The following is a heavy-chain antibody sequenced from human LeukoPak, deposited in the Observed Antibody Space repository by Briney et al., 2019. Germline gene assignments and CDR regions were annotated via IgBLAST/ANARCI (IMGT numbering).Heavy chain of an antibody. J-gene: IGHJ5*02. V-gene: IGHV4-31*03. CDR2: IYYSGST. Sequence: SETLSLTCTVSGGSISSGGYYWSWIRQHPGKGLGWIGYIYYSGSTYYNPSLKSRVTISVDTSKNQFSLKLSSVTAADTAVYYCARAPTRPDIVVVVAATTFDPWGQGTLVTVSS. CDR3: ARAPTRPDIVVVVAATTFDP. CDR1: GGSISSGGYY. D-gene: IGHD2-15*01.